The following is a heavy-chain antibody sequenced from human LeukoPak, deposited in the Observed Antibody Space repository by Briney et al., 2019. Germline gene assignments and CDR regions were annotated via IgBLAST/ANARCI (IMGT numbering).Heavy chain of an antibody. V-gene: IGHV3-33*01. D-gene: IGHD2-8*01. CDR2: IWYDGSYK. CDR1: GFTFSSNG. J-gene: IGHJ4*02. Sequence: PGRSLRLSCAASGFTFSSNGMHWVRQAPGKGLEWVAIIWYDGSYKYYADSVKGRFTISRDDSKNMMYLQMNSLETEDTAVYYCTTDASTYCANGVCYTGGNFDYWGQGTLVTVSS. CDR3: TTDASTYCANGVCYTGGNFDY.